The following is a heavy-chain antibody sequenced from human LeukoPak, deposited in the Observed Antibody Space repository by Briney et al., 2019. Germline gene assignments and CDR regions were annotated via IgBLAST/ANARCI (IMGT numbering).Heavy chain of an antibody. Sequence: ASVKVSCKASGGTFSSYAINWVRRAPGQGLEWMGCVNPNSGDTNYAQKFQGSVTMTRGTSISTVYMELSRLRSDDTAVYYCARASGSYWWFDSWGQGTLVTVSS. J-gene: IGHJ5*01. CDR2: VNPNSGDT. CDR1: GGTFSSYA. D-gene: IGHD1-26*01. CDR3: ARASGSYWWFDS. V-gene: IGHV1-2*02.